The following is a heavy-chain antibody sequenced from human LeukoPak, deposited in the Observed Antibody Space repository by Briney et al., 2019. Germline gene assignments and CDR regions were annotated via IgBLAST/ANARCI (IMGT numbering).Heavy chain of an antibody. CDR1: GGSFSGYY. J-gene: IGHJ4*02. Sequence: NTSETLSLTCAVYGGSFSGYYWSWIRQPPGKGLEWIGEINHSGSTNYNPSLKSRVTISVDTSKNQFSLKLSSVTAADTAVYYCAREDCSSTSCTGDYWGQGTLVTVSS. V-gene: IGHV4-34*01. D-gene: IGHD2-2*01. CDR2: INHSGST. CDR3: AREDCSSTSCTGDY.